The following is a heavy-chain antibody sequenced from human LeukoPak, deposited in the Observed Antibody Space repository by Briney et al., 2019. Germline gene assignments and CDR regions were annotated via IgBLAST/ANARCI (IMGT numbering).Heavy chain of an antibody. D-gene: IGHD4-17*01. J-gene: IGHJ5*02. CDR1: GFTFSDYY. Sequence: PGGSLRLSCAASGFTFSDYYMSWIRQAPGKGLEWVSYISSSGSTIYYADSVEGRFTISRDNAKNSLYLQMNSLRAEDTAVYYCARMAHDYGDPFDPWGQGTLVTVSS. V-gene: IGHV3-11*01. CDR3: ARMAHDYGDPFDP. CDR2: ISSSGSTI.